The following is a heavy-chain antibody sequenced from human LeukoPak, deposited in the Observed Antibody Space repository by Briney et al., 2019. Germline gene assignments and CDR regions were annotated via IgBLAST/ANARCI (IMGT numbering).Heavy chain of an antibody. D-gene: IGHD2-2*01. Sequence: GGSLRLSSAASGFTFSSYSMNWVRQAPGKGLEWVSSISSSSSYIYYADSVKGRFTISRDNAKNSLYLQMNSLRAEDTAVYYCARRSGYCSSTSCYPDYWGQGTLVTVSS. CDR1: GFTFSSYS. CDR2: ISSSSSYI. V-gene: IGHV3-21*01. CDR3: ARRSGYCSSTSCYPDY. J-gene: IGHJ4*02.